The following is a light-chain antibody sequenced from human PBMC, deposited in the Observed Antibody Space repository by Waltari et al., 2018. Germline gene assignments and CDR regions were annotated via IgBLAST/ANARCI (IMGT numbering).Light chain of an antibody. Sequence: QSVLTQPPSASGTPGQRVTISCSGSRSTNGNNYIYWDQQLPGTAPKLPIYRNNQRPSGVPDRFSGSKSGTSASLAISGLRSEDEADYYCAAWDDSLSGRVFGGGTKVTVL. CDR2: RNN. J-gene: IGLJ3*02. CDR1: RSTNGNNY. V-gene: IGLV1-47*01. CDR3: AAWDDSLSGRV.